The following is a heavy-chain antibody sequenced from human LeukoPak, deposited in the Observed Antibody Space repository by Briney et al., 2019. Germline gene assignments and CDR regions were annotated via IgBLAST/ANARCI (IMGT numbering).Heavy chain of an antibody. D-gene: IGHD6-13*01. CDR1: GFTFSNYG. J-gene: IGHJ4*02. Sequence: PGGSLRLSCAASGFTFSNYGMSWVRQAPGKGLEWVSAISGSSGSTYYADSVKGRFTIFRDNSKNTLYLQMNSLRAEDTAVYYCAKGSFIAAAGSYFDYWGQGTLVTVSS. CDR2: ISGSSGST. V-gene: IGHV3-23*01. CDR3: AKGSFIAAAGSYFDY.